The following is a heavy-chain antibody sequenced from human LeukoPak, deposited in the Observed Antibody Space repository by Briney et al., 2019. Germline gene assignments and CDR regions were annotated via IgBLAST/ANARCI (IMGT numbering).Heavy chain of an antibody. CDR1: GGSISSYY. V-gene: IGHV4-4*07. CDR2: IYTSGST. Sequence: SETLSLTCTASGGSISSYYWSWIRQPAGKGLEWIGRIYTSGSTNYNPSLKSRVTISVDTSKNQFSLKLSSVTAADTAVYYCARIRATITRAAVDYWGQGTLVTVSS. J-gene: IGHJ4*02. D-gene: IGHD5-24*01. CDR3: ARIRATITRAAVDY.